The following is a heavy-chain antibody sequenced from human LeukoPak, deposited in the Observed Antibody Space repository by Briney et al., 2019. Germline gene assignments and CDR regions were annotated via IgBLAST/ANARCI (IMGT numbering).Heavy chain of an antibody. CDR2: INHSGST. CDR1: GGSFSGYY. CDR3: ARAERRDPTAFDY. Sequence: SETLSLTCAVYGGSFSGYYWSWIRQPPGKGLEWIGEINHSGSTNYNPSLKSRVTISVDTSKNQFSLKLSSVTAADTAVYYCARAERRDPTAFDYWGQGTLVTVSS. V-gene: IGHV4-34*01. J-gene: IGHJ4*02. D-gene: IGHD1-1*01.